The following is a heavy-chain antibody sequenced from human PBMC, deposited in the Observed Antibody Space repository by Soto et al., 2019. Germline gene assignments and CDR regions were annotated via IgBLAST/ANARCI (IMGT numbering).Heavy chain of an antibody. CDR1: CCSVSSGSYY. V-gene: IGHV4-61*01. Sequence: ETLSLTCTVSCCSVSSGSYYWSWIRQPPGKGLEWIGYIYYSGSTNYNPSLKSRVTISVDTSKNQFSLKLSSVTAADTAVYYCARDRIAARLMSYYYYGMEVWGQATTVIVS. D-gene: IGHD6-6*01. CDR2: IYYSGST. CDR3: ARDRIAARLMSYYYYGMEV. J-gene: IGHJ6*01.